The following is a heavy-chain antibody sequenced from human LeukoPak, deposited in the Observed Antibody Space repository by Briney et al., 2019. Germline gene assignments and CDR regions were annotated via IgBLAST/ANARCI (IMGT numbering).Heavy chain of an antibody. D-gene: IGHD4-17*01. Sequence: PGGSLRLSCAASGFTFNTYAMSWVRQAPGKGLEWVSSISGSGTSTYYADSVKGRFTISRDNSKNTLNLQINSLRAEDTAVYWCAKRYGDSSGYWGLGTLVTVSS. CDR1: GFTFNTYA. CDR3: AKRYGDSSGY. J-gene: IGHJ4*02. V-gene: IGHV3-23*01. CDR2: ISGSGTST.